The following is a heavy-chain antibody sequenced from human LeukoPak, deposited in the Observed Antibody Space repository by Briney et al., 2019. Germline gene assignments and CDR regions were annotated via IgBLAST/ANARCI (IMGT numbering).Heavy chain of an antibody. CDR2: INSDGSIT. Sequence: GGSLRLSCAASGFTFTTYWMHWVRHAPGKGLVWVSHINSDGSITSYADSVKGRFTISRDNAKNTLYLQMNSLRAEDTAVYYCARDAVDTANAVWGQGTTVTVSS. CDR3: ARDAVDTANAV. CDR1: GFTFTTYW. V-gene: IGHV3-74*01. D-gene: IGHD5-18*01. J-gene: IGHJ6*02.